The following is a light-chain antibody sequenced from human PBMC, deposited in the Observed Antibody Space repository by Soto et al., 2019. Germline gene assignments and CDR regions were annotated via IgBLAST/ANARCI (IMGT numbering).Light chain of an antibody. V-gene: IGKV3-11*01. J-gene: IGKJ5*01. CDR1: RSVSSY. CDR3: QQRTNWPSST. Sequence: EVVLTQAPATLSLSPGERATLSCRASRSVSSYLAWYQHKPGQAPRLLISDASNRATGIPARFSGSGSGTNFTLTISSLEPEDSAVYYCQQRTNWPSSTFGQGTRLEI. CDR2: DAS.